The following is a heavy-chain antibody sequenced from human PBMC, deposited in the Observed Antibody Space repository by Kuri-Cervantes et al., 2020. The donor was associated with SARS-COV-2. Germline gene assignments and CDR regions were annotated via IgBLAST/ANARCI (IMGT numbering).Heavy chain of an antibody. V-gene: IGHV3-30*04. CDR2: MSYDGTNK. CDR1: GFTFKNYA. J-gene: IGHJ1*01. Sequence: LSLTCAAPGFTFKNYAIHWVRQAPGKGLEWVALMSYDGTNKYYADSVKGRFTISRDNSKSTLYLQMNSLRPADTAVYYCAGATVVPYFHHWGQGPLVTVSS. D-gene: IGHD4-23*01. CDR3: AGATVVPYFHH.